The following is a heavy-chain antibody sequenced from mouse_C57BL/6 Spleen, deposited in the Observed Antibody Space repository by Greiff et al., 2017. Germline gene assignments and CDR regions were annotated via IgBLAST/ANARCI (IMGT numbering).Heavy chain of an antibody. CDR3: AIITTVVATDFDY. V-gene: IGHV1-26*01. Sequence: EVKLQQSGPELVKPGASVKISCKASGYTFTDYYMNWVKQSHGKSLEWIGDINPNNGGTSYNQKFKGKATLTVDKSSSTAYMELRSLTSEDSAVYYCAIITTVVATDFDYWGQGTTLTVSS. J-gene: IGHJ2*01. CDR2: INPNNGGT. CDR1: GYTFTDYY. D-gene: IGHD1-1*01.